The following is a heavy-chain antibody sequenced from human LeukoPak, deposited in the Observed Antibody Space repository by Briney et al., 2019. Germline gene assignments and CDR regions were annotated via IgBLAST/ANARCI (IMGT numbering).Heavy chain of an antibody. V-gene: IGHV5-51*01. CDR1: GYSFPNYW. J-gene: IGHJ3*01. Sequence: GESLKISCKGSGYSFPNYWIGWVRQMPGKGLEWMGIISGGNSDTTYSPSFQGQVTISADKSITPAYLQWSSLKASDTAMYYCARSPGDGYIDGVDDFRGQGTMVTVSS. D-gene: IGHD5-24*01. CDR2: ISGGNSDT. CDR3: ARSPGDGYIDGVDDF.